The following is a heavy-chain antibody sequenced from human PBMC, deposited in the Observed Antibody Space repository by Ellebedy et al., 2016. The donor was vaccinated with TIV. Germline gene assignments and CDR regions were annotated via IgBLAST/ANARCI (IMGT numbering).Heavy chain of an antibody. V-gene: IGHV3-30*03. CDR1: GFTFSSYG. J-gene: IGHJ4*02. Sequence: GESLKISCAASGFTFSSYGMHWVRQAPGKGLEWVAVISYDGSNKYYADSVKGRFTISRDNSKNTLYLQMNSLRAEDTAVYYCAREPPVLGQQLVTGFLDYWGQGTLVTVSS. CDR3: AREPPVLGQQLVTGFLDY. CDR2: ISYDGSNK. D-gene: IGHD6-6*01.